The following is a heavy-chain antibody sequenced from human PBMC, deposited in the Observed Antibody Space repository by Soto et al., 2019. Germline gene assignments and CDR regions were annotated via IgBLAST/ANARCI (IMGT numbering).Heavy chain of an antibody. CDR2: ISYYGSNK. D-gene: IGHD3-10*01. Sequence: GSLRRSCAAAGVTFISYAMHWVRQAPGKGLEWVAVISYYGSNKYYADSLKGGFTISRDNCKNTLYLQMNSRRAEDSAVYYCARDTIVRGVIPDLYYYGMDVWGQGTTVTGSS. J-gene: IGHJ6*02. CDR3: ARDTIVRGVIPDLYYYGMDV. CDR1: GVTFISYA. V-gene: IGHV3-30-3*01.